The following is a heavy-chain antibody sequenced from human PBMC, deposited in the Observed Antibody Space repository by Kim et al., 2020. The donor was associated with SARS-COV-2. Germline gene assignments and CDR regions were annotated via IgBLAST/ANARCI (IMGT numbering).Heavy chain of an antibody. Sequence: SETLSLTCTVSGGSISSYYWSWIRQPPGKGLEWIGYIYYSGSTNYNPSLKSRVTISVDTSKNQFSLKLSSVTAADTAVYYCARHGGITIFGVVMRPYDY. J-gene: IGHJ6*03. D-gene: IGHD3-3*01. CDR2: IYYSGST. V-gene: IGHV4-59*08. CDR1: GGSISSYY. CDR3: ARHGGITIFGVVMRPYDY.